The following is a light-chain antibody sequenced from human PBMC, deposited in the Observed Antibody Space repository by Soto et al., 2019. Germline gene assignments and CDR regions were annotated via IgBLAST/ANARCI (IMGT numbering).Light chain of an antibody. CDR1: QSVSTGY. CDR2: GAS. CDR3: HQYGSSPRT. J-gene: IGKJ1*01. V-gene: IGKV3-20*01. Sequence: VLTQSPGTLSLSPGERATLSCRASQSVSTGYLAWYQQKPGQAPRLLIYGASTRATGIPDRFSGSGSGTEFTLTISTVEPEDFAVYYCHQYGSSPRTFGQGTKVEIK.